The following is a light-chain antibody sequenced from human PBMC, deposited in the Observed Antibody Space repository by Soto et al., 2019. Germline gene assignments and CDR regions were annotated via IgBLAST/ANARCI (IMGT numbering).Light chain of an antibody. Sequence: DIQMTQSPSTLSASVGDRVTITCRASQSISSWLAWYQQKPGRAPKLLIYHASSLESGVPSRFSGSGSGTEFSLTITSLQPEDFATYYCQQLFDSPITFGQGTRLEIK. J-gene: IGKJ5*01. V-gene: IGKV1-5*01. CDR3: QQLFDSPIT. CDR2: HAS. CDR1: QSISSW.